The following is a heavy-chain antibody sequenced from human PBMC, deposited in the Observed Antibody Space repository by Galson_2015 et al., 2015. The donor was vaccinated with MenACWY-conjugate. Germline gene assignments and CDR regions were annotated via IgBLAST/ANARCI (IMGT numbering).Heavy chain of an antibody. J-gene: IGHJ5*02. CDR3: ARGCLDNRGYWRLDA. CDR1: GFTVSNNY. CDR2: IYVGGNT. V-gene: IGHV3-66*01. Sequence: SLRLSCAASGFTVSNNYMSWVRQAPGKGLEWVSLIYVGGNTVNPDSAKCRFTISRNISKNTLYLQMNSLRAEDTAVVYCARGCLDNRGYWRLDAWGQGTLVTVSS. D-gene: IGHD3-22*01.